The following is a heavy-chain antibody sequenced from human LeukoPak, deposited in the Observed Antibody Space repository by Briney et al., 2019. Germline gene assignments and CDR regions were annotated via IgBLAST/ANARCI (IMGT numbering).Heavy chain of an antibody. Sequence: ASVKVSCKASGGTFSSYGISWVRQAPGQGLEWMGGIIPMFNITTYAQNFQGRVTFTADESTTTAYMELSSLRSEDTAMYYCAREMGSLEHWGQGTLAIVSS. CDR2: IIPMFNIT. CDR1: GGTFSSYG. D-gene: IGHD3-16*01. J-gene: IGHJ1*01. CDR3: AREMGSLEH. V-gene: IGHV1-69*01.